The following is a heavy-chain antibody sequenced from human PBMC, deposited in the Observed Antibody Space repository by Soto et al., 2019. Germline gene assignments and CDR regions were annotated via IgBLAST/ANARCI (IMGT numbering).Heavy chain of an antibody. CDR3: ARDPSYEVLTGYYPPPWFDP. CDR1: GYVFTTFG. CDR2: ISPYNGNT. J-gene: IGHJ5*02. Sequence: QIQLVQSGAEVKKPGASVKLSCKASGYVFTTFGISWVRQAPGQGLEWMGWISPYNGNTNYAQKFLGRVTITTDTSTSTAHMELRSLRSDDTAVYYCARDPSYEVLTGYYPPPWFDPWGQGTLVTVSS. V-gene: IGHV1-18*01. D-gene: IGHD3-9*01.